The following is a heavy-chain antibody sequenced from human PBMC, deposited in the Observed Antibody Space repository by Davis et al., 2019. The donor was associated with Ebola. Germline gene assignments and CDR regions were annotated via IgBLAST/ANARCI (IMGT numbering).Heavy chain of an antibody. V-gene: IGHV3-7*01. CDR1: GFTFSTYW. CDR2: IKTDGSEE. Sequence: GGSLRLSCATSGFTFSTYWMSWVRQAPGKGLEWVANIKTDGSEEHYVDSVKGRFTMSRDNAKNSLYLQLDSLRDDDTAVYYCARWGLWGNYDSWSGSDYYFDYWGQGTLVTVSS. CDR3: ARWGLWGNYDSWSGSDYYFDY. J-gene: IGHJ4*02. D-gene: IGHD3-3*01.